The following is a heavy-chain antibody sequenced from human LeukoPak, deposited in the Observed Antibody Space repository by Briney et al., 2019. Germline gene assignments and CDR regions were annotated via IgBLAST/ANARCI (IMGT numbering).Heavy chain of an antibody. V-gene: IGHV4-59*01. CDR2: IYYTGST. J-gene: IGHJ4*02. CDR3: ARGDGDYGGLGY. CDR1: GVSITNYY. D-gene: IGHD4-17*01. Sequence: SETLSLTCTVSGVSITNYYWSWIRQPPGKGLEWIGYIYYTGSTNYNLSLRSRVTISVDTSKNQFSLKLTSVTAADTAVYYCARGDGDYGGLGYWGQGTLVTVSS.